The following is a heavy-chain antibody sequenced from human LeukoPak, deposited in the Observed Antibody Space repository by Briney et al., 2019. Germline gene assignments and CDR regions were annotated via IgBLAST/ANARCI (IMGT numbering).Heavy chain of an antibody. D-gene: IGHD6-19*01. CDR1: GFTFSSYE. CDR2: ISSSGSTI. Sequence: GGSLRLSCAASGFTFSSYEMNWVRQAPGKGLEWVSYISSSGSTIYYADSVKGRFTISRDNAKNSLYLQMNSLRAEDTAVYYCARVPLYSSGWYAEIDYWGQGTLITVSS. J-gene: IGHJ4*02. V-gene: IGHV3-48*03. CDR3: ARVPLYSSGWYAEIDY.